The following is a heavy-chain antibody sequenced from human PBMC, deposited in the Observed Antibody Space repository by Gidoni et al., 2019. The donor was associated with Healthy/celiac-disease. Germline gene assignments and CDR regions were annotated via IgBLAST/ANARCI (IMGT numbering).Heavy chain of an antibody. D-gene: IGHD5-12*01. V-gene: IGHV4-59*01. Sequence: QVQLQESGPGLVKPSETLSLTCTVSGGSISSYYWSWIRQPPGKGLEWIGYIYYSGSTNYNPSLKSRVTISVDTPKNQFSLKLSSVTAADTAVYYCARCDKMATTYYFDYWGQGTLVTVSS. J-gene: IGHJ4*02. CDR1: GGSISSYY. CDR2: IYYSGST. CDR3: ARCDKMATTYYFDY.